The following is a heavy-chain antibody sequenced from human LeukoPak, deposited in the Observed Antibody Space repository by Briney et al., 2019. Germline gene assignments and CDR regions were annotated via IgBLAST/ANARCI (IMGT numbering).Heavy chain of an antibody. CDR1: GFTFSSYD. D-gene: IGHD3-9*01. CDR3: ARGHYDVLAASYKWTPDY. CDR2: IGTAGDT. Sequence: QPGGSLRLSCAASGFTFSSYDMHWVRQATGKGLEWVSAIGTAGDTYYPGSVKGRFTTSRDNAKNSLSLQLNSLRVEDTAVYYCARGHYDVLAASYKWTPDYWGQGTLVTVSS. J-gene: IGHJ4*02. V-gene: IGHV3-13*01.